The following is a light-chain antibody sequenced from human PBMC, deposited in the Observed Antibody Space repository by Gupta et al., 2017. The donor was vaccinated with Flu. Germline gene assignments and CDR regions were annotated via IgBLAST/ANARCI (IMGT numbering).Light chain of an antibody. CDR2: GVT. Sequence: QSALTQPASVSGSPGQSITISCTGTSSDVGVYDYVSWCQQQPGKAPKLMIYGVTNRPSGVSNRFSGSKSGNTASLTISGLQAEDEADYYCSSYTTRSTWLFGGGTRLTVL. CDR3: SSYTTRSTWL. CDR1: SSDVGVYDY. J-gene: IGLJ2*01. V-gene: IGLV2-14*01.